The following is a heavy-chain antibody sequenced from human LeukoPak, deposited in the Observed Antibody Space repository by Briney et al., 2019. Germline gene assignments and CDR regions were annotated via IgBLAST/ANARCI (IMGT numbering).Heavy chain of an antibody. Sequence: GAPVKVSCTASGYTFASYGISWVRQAPGQGLEWMGWISAYNGNTSYAQKLQGRVTMTTDTSTSTAYMELRSLRSDDTAVYYCARGIIYGWSYFYYRGQGTLVTVSS. V-gene: IGHV1-18*01. J-gene: IGHJ4*02. CDR3: ARGIIYGWSYFYY. D-gene: IGHD6-19*01. CDR2: ISAYNGNT. CDR1: GYTFASYG.